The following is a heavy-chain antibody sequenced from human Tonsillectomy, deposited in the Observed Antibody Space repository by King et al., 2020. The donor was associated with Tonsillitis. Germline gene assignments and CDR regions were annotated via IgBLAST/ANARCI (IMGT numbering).Heavy chain of an antibody. D-gene: IGHD6-13*01. J-gene: IGHJ4*02. CDR3: ARVRVPRIAAAGTVLSY. CDR1: GFTFSSYS. V-gene: IGHV3-21*01. Sequence: VQLVESGGGLVKPGGSLRLSCAASGFTFSSYSMNWVRQAPGKGLEWVSSISSSSSYIYYADSVKGRFTISRDNAKNSLYLQMNSLRAEDTAVYYCARVRVPRIAAAGTVLSYWGQGTLVTGSS. CDR2: ISSSSSYI.